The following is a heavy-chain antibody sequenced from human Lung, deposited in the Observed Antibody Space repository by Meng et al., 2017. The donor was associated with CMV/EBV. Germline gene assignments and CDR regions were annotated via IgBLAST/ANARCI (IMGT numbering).Heavy chain of an antibody. CDR2: IYSGGSST. D-gene: IGHD3-3*01. J-gene: IGHJ3*02. Sequence: GESLKISCAASGFTFSSYAMSWVRQAPGKGLEWVSVIYSGGSSTYYADSVKGRFTISRDNSKNTLYLQMNSLRAEDTAVYYCAREPGDRYDFWSGYAFDIWGQGTXVTVSS. V-gene: IGHV3-23*03. CDR1: GFTFSSYA. CDR3: AREPGDRYDFWSGYAFDI.